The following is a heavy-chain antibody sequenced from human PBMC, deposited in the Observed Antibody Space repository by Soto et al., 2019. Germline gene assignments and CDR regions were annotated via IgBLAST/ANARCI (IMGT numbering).Heavy chain of an antibody. CDR2: IAASDGAT. CDR3: AKHLHIVVRFSPLFSFYGLDV. J-gene: IGHJ6*02. Sequence: WGSLRLSCVASGFTFSTYGMSWVRHAPGNGLEWVAGIAASDGATYYADSVKGRFTISRDHSKNTLYLQMNSPRAEDTAVYYCAKHLHIVVRFSPLFSFYGLDVWGQGTKVTVYS. V-gene: IGHV3-23*01. CDR1: GFTFSTYG. D-gene: IGHD2-2*01.